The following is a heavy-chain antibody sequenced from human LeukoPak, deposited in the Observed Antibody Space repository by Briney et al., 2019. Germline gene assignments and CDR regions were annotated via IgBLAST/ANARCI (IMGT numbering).Heavy chain of an antibody. V-gene: IGHV4-4*07. CDR1: GGSISSYY. CDR3: ARDNLGFGDLSKYYFDY. D-gene: IGHD3-10*01. Sequence: PSETLSLTCTVSGGSISSYYWSWIRQPAGKGLEWIGRIYTSGSTNYNPSLKSRVTISLDTSKNQFSLRLSSVTAADTAVYYCARDNLGFGDLSKYYFDYWGQGTLVTVSS. CDR2: IYTSGST. J-gene: IGHJ4*02.